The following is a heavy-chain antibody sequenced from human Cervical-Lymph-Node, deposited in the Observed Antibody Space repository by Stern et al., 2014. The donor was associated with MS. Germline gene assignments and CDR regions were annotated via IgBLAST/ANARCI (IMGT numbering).Heavy chain of an antibody. Sequence: QVQLMQSGAEVKKPGASVKVSCEASGYIFTSNYMHWVRQAPGQGLEWMGIINPSGVSTTYAQKFQGRINVTRDSTTSTLYMELSGLTSEDTAVYYCASGDRFFGHWGQGTLVTVSS. J-gene: IGHJ1*01. D-gene: IGHD7-27*01. CDR2: INPSGVST. CDR3: ASGDRFFGH. V-gene: IGHV1-46*01. CDR1: GYIFTSNY.